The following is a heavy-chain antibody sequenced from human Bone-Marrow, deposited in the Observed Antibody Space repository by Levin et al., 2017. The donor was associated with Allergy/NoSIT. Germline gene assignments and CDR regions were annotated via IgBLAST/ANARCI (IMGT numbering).Heavy chain of an antibody. Sequence: RSGGSLRLSCAASGFTFSSYAMHWVRQAPGKGLEWVAVISFDGRNEYYADSVKGRVTISRDNSKNTVYLQVNSLRAEDTAVYYCASRGSWYYFESWGQGTLVTVSS. V-gene: IGHV3-30*04. D-gene: IGHD6-13*01. CDR2: ISFDGRNE. CDR3: ASRGSWYYFES. CDR1: GFTFSSYA. J-gene: IGHJ4*02.